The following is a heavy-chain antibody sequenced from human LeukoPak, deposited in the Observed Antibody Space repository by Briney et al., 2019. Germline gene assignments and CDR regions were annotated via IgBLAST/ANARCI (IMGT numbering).Heavy chain of an antibody. D-gene: IGHD2-2*01. CDR3: ARGPDIVVVPAATDYAFDI. CDR1: GGTFSSYA. Sequence: SVKVSCKASGGTFSSYAISWVRQAPGQGLEWMGGIIPIFGTANYAQKFQGRVTITTDESTSTAYMELSSLRSEDTAVYYCARGPDIVVVPAATDYAFDIWGQGTMVTVSS. CDR2: IIPIFGTA. V-gene: IGHV1-69*05. J-gene: IGHJ3*02.